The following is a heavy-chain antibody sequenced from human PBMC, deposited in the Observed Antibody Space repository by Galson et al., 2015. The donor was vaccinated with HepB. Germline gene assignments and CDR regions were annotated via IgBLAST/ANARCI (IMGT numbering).Heavy chain of an antibody. D-gene: IGHD1-14*01. Sequence: GSLRLSCAPSGLVISTYWMNWVRQAPGKGLEWVANIKQDGSEKYYLDSVKGRFTISRDNAKNTLYLEMHSLRAEDTAVYSCYAGHYFNSWGQGTLVTVSS. CDR3: YAGHYFNS. CDR1: GLVISTYW. CDR2: IKQDGSEK. J-gene: IGHJ4*02. V-gene: IGHV3-7*01.